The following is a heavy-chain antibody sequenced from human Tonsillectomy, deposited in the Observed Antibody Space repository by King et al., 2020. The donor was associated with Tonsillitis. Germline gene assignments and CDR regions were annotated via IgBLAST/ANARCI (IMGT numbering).Heavy chain of an antibody. J-gene: IGHJ6*02. V-gene: IGHV3-53*04. CDR3: ASGAAYYYYGMDV. Sequence: VQLVESGGGLVQPGGSLRLSCAASGFTVSNNYMSWVRQAPGKGLEWVSVIYNGGSTYYADSVKGRFTISRHNSKNTLYLQMKSRRAEDTAVYYCASGAAYYYYGMDVWGQGTTVTVSS. CDR2: IYNGGST. CDR1: GFTVSNNY. D-gene: IGHD1-26*01.